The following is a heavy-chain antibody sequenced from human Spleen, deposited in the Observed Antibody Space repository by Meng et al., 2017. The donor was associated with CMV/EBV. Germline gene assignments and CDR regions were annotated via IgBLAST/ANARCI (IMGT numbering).Heavy chain of an antibody. D-gene: IGHD2-2*01. J-gene: IGHJ4*02. V-gene: IGHV4-39*07. Sequence: GSLRLSCTVSGGSISSSSYYWGWIRQPPGKGLEWIGSIYYSGSTYYNPSLKSRVTISVDTSKNQFSLKLSSVTAADTAVYYCARTCSSTSCPDYWGQGTLVTVSS. CDR3: ARTCSSTSCPDY. CDR2: IYYSGST. CDR1: GGSISSSSYY.